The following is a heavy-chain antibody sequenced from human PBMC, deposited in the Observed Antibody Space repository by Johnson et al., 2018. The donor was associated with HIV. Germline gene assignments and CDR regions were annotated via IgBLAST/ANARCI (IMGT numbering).Heavy chain of an antibody. CDR3: ARGPKNPGLDAFDI. CDR2: ISYDGSNK. CDR1: GFTFTNAW. J-gene: IGHJ3*02. V-gene: IGHV3-30*14. Sequence: QVQLVESGGGLVKPGGSLRLSCAASGFTFTNAWMHWVRQAPGKGLEWVAVISYDGSNKYYADSVKGSFTISRDNSKNTLYLQMNSLRAEDKAVYYCARGPKNPGLDAFDIWGQGTVVTVSS. D-gene: IGHD1-14*01.